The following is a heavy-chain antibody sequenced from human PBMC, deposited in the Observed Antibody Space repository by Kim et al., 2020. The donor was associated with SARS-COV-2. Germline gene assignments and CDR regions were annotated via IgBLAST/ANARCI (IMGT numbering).Heavy chain of an antibody. CDR3: ARDPIYASGRCYFDS. Sequence: GGSLRLSCAASGFTFTMYSMHWVRQAPGKGLEWVAFISFDGSNTDYADSVKGRFTVSRDSSKNTVFLEKSRLRLEDTALYFCARDPIYASGRCYFDSWGPGTLVTVSS. CDR2: ISFDGSNT. V-gene: IGHV3-30*04. J-gene: IGHJ4*02. D-gene: IGHD6-19*01. CDR1: GFTFTMYS.